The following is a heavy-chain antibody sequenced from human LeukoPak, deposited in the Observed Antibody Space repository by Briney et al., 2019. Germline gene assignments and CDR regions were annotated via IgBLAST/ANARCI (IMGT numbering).Heavy chain of an antibody. D-gene: IGHD3-3*01. CDR2: ISSSSSTI. Sequence: GGSLRLSCAASGFTFSSYWMSWVRQAPGKGLEWVSYISSSSSTIYYADFVKGRFTISRDNAKNSLYLQMNSLRAEDTAVYYCASEGYDFRYYMDVWGKGTTVTASS. V-gene: IGHV3-48*01. CDR3: ASEGYDFRYYMDV. CDR1: GFTFSSYW. J-gene: IGHJ6*03.